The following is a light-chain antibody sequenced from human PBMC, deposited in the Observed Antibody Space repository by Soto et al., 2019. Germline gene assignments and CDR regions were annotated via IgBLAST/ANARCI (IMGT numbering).Light chain of an antibody. J-gene: IGKJ5*01. CDR2: AAS. V-gene: IGKV1-39*01. Sequence: DIQMTQSPSSLSASIGDGVTITCRASQSINSYLNWYQQKPGKAPKLLISAASNLQSGVPPRFSGSGSGTDFTLTISSLQAEDFATYYCQQSFSTLLITFGQGTRLEIK. CDR1: QSINSY. CDR3: QQSFSTLLIT.